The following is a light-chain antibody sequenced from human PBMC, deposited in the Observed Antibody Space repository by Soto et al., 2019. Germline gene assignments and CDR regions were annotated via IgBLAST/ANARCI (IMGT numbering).Light chain of an antibody. J-gene: IGLJ1*01. CDR1: SSNIGAGYD. CDR3: QSYDSSLTAYV. CDR2: GDV. V-gene: IGLV1-40*01. Sequence: QAVVTQPPSVSGAPGQRVTISCTGTSSNIGAGYDVHWYQQLPGKAPKLLIYGDVNRPSGVPDRFSGSKSGTSASLAISGLQAEDEADYYCQSYDSSLTAYVFGTGTKVTVL.